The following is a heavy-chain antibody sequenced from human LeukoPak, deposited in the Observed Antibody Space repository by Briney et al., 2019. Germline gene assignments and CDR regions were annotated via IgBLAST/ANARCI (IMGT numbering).Heavy chain of an antibody. CDR3: ARSGSYSLGAFDI. J-gene: IGHJ3*02. V-gene: IGHV3-53*01. D-gene: IGHD1-26*01. Sequence: PGGSLRLSCAASGLTVSSNYMSWVRQAPGKGLEWVSVIYSDGSTDYAGSVKGRFTISRDNSKNTLYLQMNSLRAEDTAVYYCARSGSYSLGAFDIWGQGTMVTVSS. CDR1: GLTVSSNY. CDR2: IYSDGST.